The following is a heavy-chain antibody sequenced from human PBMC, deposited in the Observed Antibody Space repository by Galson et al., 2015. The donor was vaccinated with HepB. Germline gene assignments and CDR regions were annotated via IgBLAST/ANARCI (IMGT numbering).Heavy chain of an antibody. V-gene: IGHV3-30*04. D-gene: IGHD3-10*01. CDR3: ARGGFGPTPHNYGMGV. CDR2: ISYDGSNK. Sequence: SLRLSCAASGFTFSSYAMHWVRQAPGKGLEWVAVISYDGSNKYYADSVKGRFTISRDNSKNMLYLQMDSLRAEDTAMYYCARGGFGPTPHNYGMGVWGQGTTVTVSS. CDR1: GFTFSSYA. J-gene: IGHJ6*02.